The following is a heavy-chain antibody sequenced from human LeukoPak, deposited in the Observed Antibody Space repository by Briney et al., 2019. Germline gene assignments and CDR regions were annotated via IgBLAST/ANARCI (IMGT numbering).Heavy chain of an antibody. CDR3: ARDSGSYYDY. CDR2: ISSSSSYT. CDR1: GFTFSTYS. Sequence: PGGSLRLSCTASGFTFSTYSMNWVRQAPGKGLEGISHISSSSSYTNYSDSVKGRFTISRDNAKNSLHLQMSSLRAEDTAVYYCARDSGSYYDYWGQGTLVTVSS. V-gene: IGHV3-21*05. D-gene: IGHD1-26*01. J-gene: IGHJ4*02.